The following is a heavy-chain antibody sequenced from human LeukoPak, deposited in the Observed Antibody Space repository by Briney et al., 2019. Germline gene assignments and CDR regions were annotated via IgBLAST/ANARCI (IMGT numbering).Heavy chain of an antibody. V-gene: IGHV3-21*01. Sequence: GGSLRLSCAASGFTFSNYAINWVRQTPGKGLEWVSSVSSSSNYIYYADSVKGRFTISRDNAKNSLFLQMNSLRAEDTAMYYCAREYGDYANYFDFWGQGTLVTVSS. CDR3: AREYGDYANYFDF. CDR1: GFTFSNYA. J-gene: IGHJ4*02. CDR2: VSSSSNYI. D-gene: IGHD4-17*01.